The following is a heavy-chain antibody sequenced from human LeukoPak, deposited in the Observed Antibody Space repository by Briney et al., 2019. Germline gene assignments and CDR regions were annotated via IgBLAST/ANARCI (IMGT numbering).Heavy chain of an antibody. J-gene: IGHJ6*03. V-gene: IGHV1-24*01. Sequence: ASVKVSCKVSVYTLTELSMHWVRQSPGKGLEWMGGFDPEDGETIYAQKFQGRVTMTEDTSTDTAYMELSSLRSEDTAVYYCATTFSPKYYYYMDVWRKGTTVTASS. CDR1: VYTLTELS. CDR3: ATTFSPKYYYYMDV. CDR2: FDPEDGET.